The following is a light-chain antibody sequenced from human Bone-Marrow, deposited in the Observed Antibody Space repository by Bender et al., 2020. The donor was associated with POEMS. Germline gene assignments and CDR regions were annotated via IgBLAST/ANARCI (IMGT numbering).Light chain of an antibody. Sequence: SYEVTQPPSVSVSPGQAASIACSGDQLGDKYACWYRQNPGQSPVLVIYQDNKRPSGIPVRFSGSNSGNTATLTISGTQAMDEAYYYCQAWDSSTVLFGGGTKLTVL. CDR1: QLGDKY. V-gene: IGLV3-1*01. CDR2: QDN. CDR3: QAWDSSTVL. J-gene: IGLJ2*01.